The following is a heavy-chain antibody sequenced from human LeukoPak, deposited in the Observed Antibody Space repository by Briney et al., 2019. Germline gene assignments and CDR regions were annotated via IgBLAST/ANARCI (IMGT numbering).Heavy chain of an antibody. CDR1: GGSVSDYY. Sequence: PSETLSLTCTISGGSVSDYYWSWIRQSPGKGLEWIGYIYHTGSTSYSPSLKSRVTISADTSQNQFSLKLSSVTAADTAVYYCARSKLLSSFDIWDQGTMVTVSS. CDR2: IYHTGST. J-gene: IGHJ3*02. V-gene: IGHV4-59*02. CDR3: ARSKLLSSFDI. D-gene: IGHD2-21*02.